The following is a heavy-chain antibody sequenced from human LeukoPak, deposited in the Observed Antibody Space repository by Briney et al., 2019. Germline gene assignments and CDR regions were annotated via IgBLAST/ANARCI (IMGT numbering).Heavy chain of an antibody. CDR2: INHSGST. CDR1: GGSFSGYY. J-gene: IGHJ4*02. Sequence: SETLSLTCAVSGGSFSGYYWSWIRQPPGKGLEWIGEINHSGSTNYNPSLKSRVTISVDTSKNQFSLKLSSVTAADTAAYYCARGDFWSGYDIDYWGQGTLVTVSS. D-gene: IGHD3-3*01. V-gene: IGHV4-34*01. CDR3: ARGDFWSGYDIDY.